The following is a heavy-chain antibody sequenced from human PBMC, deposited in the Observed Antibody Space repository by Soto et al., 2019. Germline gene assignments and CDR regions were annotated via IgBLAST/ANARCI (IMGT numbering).Heavy chain of an antibody. CDR3: VEQAHGLDGVAFDY. J-gene: IGHJ4*02. Sequence: PGGSLRLSCSASGFIFSESTIYWVRQVPGKGLEAISAVSTSGRSTYYADSVKDRFTISRDNSKNTLFLQMGSLRPEDTAIYYCVEQAHGLDGVAFDYWGQGTQVTVYS. CDR2: VSTSGRST. D-gene: IGHD3-16*01. V-gene: IGHV3-64D*06. CDR1: GFIFSEST.